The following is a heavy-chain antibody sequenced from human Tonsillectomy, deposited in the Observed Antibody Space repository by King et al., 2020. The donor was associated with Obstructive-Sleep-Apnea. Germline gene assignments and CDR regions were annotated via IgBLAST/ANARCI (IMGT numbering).Heavy chain of an antibody. CDR3: TVADFDY. Sequence: VQLVESGGGLVEPGGSLRLSCAASGFTFGNAWMSWVRQAPGKGLDYVGRIKSKIDGGTITYAAPVKGRFTISRDDSKNTLYLQMNSLKTEDTAVYYCTVADFDYWGQGTLVTVSS. V-gene: IGHV3-15*01. J-gene: IGHJ4*02. CDR1: GFTFGNAW. CDR2: IKSKIDGGTI. D-gene: IGHD6-19*01.